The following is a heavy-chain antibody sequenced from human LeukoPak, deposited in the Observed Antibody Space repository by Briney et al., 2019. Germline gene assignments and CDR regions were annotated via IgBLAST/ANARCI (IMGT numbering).Heavy chain of an antibody. CDR2: INYSGNT. CDR1: GGSFDTYY. V-gene: IGHV4-59*12. D-gene: IGHD2-15*01. J-gene: IGHJ2*01. Sequence: PSETLSLTCTVSGGSFDTYYWSWIRQPPGEGLEWIGYINYSGNTNYNPSLKSRVTISVDTSKNQFSLKLSSVTAADTAVYYCARGGRSLVAAQFDLWGRGTLVTVSS. CDR3: ARGGRSLVAAQFDL.